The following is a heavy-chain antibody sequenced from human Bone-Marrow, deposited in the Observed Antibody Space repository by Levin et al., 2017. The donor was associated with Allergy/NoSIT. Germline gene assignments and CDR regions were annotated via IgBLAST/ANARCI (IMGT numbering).Heavy chain of an antibody. CDR1: GASVSSESSY. V-gene: IGHV4-61*01. CDR2: IRYSGDT. Sequence: SETLSLTCTVSGASVSSESSYWNWIRQPPGKGLEWIGYIRYSGDTASNPSLKSRVSVSGDTSKNQFSLNLNSVTAADTAVYYCARAPRTAPQRNYNFDSWGQGTMVTVSS. CDR3: ARAPRTAPQRNYNFDS. J-gene: IGHJ4*02. D-gene: IGHD3-10*01.